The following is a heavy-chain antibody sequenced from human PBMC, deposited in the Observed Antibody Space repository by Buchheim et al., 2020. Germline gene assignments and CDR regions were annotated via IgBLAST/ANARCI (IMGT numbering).Heavy chain of an antibody. CDR1: SGSISSSSYY. CDR3: ARLNYDSSGYYWYFDL. CDR2: IYYSGST. D-gene: IGHD3-22*01. Sequence: QLQLQESGPGLVKPSETLSLTCTVSSGSISSSSYYWGWIRQPPGKGLEWIGSIYYSGSTYYNPSLKSRVTISVDTSKNQFSLKLSSVTAADTAVYYCARLNYDSSGYYWYFDLWGRGTL. V-gene: IGHV4-39*01. J-gene: IGHJ2*01.